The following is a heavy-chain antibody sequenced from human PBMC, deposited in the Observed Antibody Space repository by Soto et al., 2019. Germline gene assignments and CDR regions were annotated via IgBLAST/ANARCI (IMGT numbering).Heavy chain of an antibody. CDR1: GFTFSSYA. CDR2: ISFDGSNK. D-gene: IGHD5-12*01. V-gene: IGHV3-30-3*01. J-gene: IGHJ4*02. CDR3: AKDRRVGNGYNLGSDY. Sequence: QVQLVESGGGVVQPGRSLRLSCAASGFTFSSYAMHWVRQAPGKGLEWVAVISFDGSNKYYADSVKGRFTISRDNSKNTLYLQMNSLRADDTALYYCAKDRRVGNGYNLGSDYWGQATLVTVSS.